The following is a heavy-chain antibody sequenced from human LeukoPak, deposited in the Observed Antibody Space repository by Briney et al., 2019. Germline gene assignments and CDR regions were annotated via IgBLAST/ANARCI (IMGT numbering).Heavy chain of an antibody. J-gene: IGHJ6*02. CDR2: IKEDEIEI. Sequence: GGSLRLSCAASGFDFNGQTMSWVRQAPGKGLEWVASIKEDEIEIHYVDSVKGRFTISRDNTKDSLYLRMNSLRVEDTAVYYCARDLLAAAGRLYYYYGMDVWGQGTTVTVSS. CDR1: GFDFNGQT. D-gene: IGHD6-13*01. V-gene: IGHV3-7*01. CDR3: ARDLLAAAGRLYYYYGMDV.